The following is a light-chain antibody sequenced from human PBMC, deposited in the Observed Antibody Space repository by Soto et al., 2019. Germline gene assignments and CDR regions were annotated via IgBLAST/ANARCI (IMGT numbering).Light chain of an antibody. Sequence: QSALTQPASVSGSPGQSITISCAGTMRDVGAYNLVSWYQQHLGRAPQLIIYEVRNRPSGISFRFSGSKSGNTASLTISGLQAEDEADYYCSSYTSKSSLIFGGGTQLTVL. J-gene: IGLJ2*01. CDR3: SSYTSKSSLI. CDR1: MRDVGAYNL. V-gene: IGLV2-14*01. CDR2: EVR.